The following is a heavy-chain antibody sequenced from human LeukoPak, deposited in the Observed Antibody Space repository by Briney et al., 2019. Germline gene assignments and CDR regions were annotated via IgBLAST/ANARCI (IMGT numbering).Heavy chain of an antibody. CDR3: ARARSSSKTYYYYYYYMDV. V-gene: IGHV4-34*01. J-gene: IGHJ6*03. Sequence: SETLSLTCAVYGGSFSGYYWSWLRQPPGKGLEWIGEINHSGSTNYNPSLKSRVTISVDTSKNQFSLKLSSVTAADTAVYYCARARSSSKTYYYYYYYMDVWGKGTTVTVSS. CDR2: INHSGST. CDR1: GGSFSGYY. D-gene: IGHD6-6*01.